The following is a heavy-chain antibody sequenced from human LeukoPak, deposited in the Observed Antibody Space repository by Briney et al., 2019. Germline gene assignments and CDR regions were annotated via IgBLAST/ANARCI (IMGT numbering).Heavy chain of an antibody. J-gene: IGHJ3*02. CDR3: AGDLSYDSSGYYRNDTFDI. V-gene: IGHV1-18*01. CDR2: ISAYNGNT. D-gene: IGHD3-22*01. CDR1: GYTFTSYG. Sequence: GASVKVSCKASGYTFTSYGISWVRQAPGQGLEWMGWISAYNGNTNYAQKLQGRVTMTTDTSTSTAYMELRSLRSDDTAVYYCAGDLSYDSSGYYRNDTFDIWGQGTMVTVSP.